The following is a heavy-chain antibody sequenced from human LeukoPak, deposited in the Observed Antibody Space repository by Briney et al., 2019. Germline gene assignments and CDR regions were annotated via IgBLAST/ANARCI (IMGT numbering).Heavy chain of an antibody. V-gene: IGHV1-18*01. Sequence: ASVKVSCKASGGTFSSYAISWVRQAPGQGLEWMGWISAYNGNTNYAQKLQGRVTMTTDTSTSTAYMELRSLRSDDTAVYYCAVLVGATVLDYWGQGTLVTVSS. CDR3: AVLVGATVLDY. J-gene: IGHJ4*02. CDR2: ISAYNGNT. D-gene: IGHD1-26*01. CDR1: GGTFSSYA.